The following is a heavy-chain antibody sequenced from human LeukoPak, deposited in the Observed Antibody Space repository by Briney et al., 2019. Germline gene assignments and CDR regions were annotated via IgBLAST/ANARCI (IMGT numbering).Heavy chain of an antibody. J-gene: IGHJ3*02. CDR2: ISAYNGNT. CDR3: GRYCSSTSCQSDAFDI. D-gene: IGHD2-2*01. CDR1: GYTFTSYG. Sequence: ASVKVSCKASGYTFTSYGISWVRQAPGQGLEWMGWISAYNGNTNYAQKLQGRVTMTTDTSTSTAYMELRSLRSDDTAVYYCGRYCSSTSCQSDAFDIWGQGTMVTVSS. V-gene: IGHV1-18*01.